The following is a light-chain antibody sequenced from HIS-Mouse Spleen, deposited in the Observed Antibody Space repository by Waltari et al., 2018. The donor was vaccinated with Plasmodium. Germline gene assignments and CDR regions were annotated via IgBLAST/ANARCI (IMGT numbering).Light chain of an antibody. CDR1: ALPKKY. Sequence: SYELTQPPSVSVSPGQTARITCSGDALPKKYAYWYQQKSGQAPVLVIYEDSKRPSGIHERCSGSSSGTMATLTISGAQVEDEAVYYCYSTDSSGNHRVFGGGTKLTVL. CDR3: YSTDSSGNHRV. V-gene: IGLV3-10*01. J-gene: IGLJ3*02. CDR2: EDS.